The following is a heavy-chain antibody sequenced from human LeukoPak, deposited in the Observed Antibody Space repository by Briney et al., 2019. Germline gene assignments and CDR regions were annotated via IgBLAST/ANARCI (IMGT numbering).Heavy chain of an antibody. CDR3: ASPIAARPRDY. D-gene: IGHD6-6*01. CDR2: INHSGST. CDR1: GGSFSGYY. Sequence: PSETLSLTCAVSGGSFSGYYWSWIRQPPGKGLEWIGEINHSGSTNYNPSLKSRVTISVDTSKNQFSLKLSSVTAADTAVYYCASPIAARPRDYWGQGTLVTVSS. V-gene: IGHV4-34*01. J-gene: IGHJ4*02.